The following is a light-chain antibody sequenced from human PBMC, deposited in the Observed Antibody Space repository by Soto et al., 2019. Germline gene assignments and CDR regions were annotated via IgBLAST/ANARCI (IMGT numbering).Light chain of an antibody. CDR3: QQYNDWPPIT. V-gene: IGKV3-15*01. Sequence: EIVMTQSPATLSVSPGERATLSCRASDVVGSNLAWYQQKPGQAPSLLIYGASTRATGIPGRFSGSGFGTEFTLTISGLQPEDFAVYYCQQYNDWPPITFGQGTRLEI. CDR1: DVVGSN. CDR2: GAS. J-gene: IGKJ5*01.